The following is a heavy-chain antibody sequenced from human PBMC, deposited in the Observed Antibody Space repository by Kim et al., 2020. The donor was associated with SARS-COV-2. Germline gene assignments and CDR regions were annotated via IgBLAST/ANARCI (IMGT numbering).Heavy chain of an antibody. V-gene: IGHV4-34*01. D-gene: IGHD3-22*01. J-gene: IGHJ4*02. CDR2: INHSGST. Sequence: SETLSLTCAVYGGSFSGYYWSWIRQPPGKGLEWIGEINHSGSTNYNPSLKSRVTISVDTSKNQFSLKLSSVTAADTAVYYCARHGYGDSSVTNVYWGQGTLVTVSS. CDR3: ARHGYGDSSVTNVY. CDR1: GGSFSGYY.